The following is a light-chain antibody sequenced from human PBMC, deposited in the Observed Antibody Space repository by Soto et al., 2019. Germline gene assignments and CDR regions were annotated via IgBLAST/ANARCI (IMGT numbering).Light chain of an antibody. Sequence: QTVVTHESSFSVSPGGTVTLTCGLISGSVSTANNPNWYQQTPGQAPRTLIYSTSTRSSGVPDRFSGSILGNKAALTITGAQADYESDSYCALFMGNGISVFGTGTKLTVL. V-gene: IGLV8-61*01. CDR1: SGSVSTANN. CDR2: STS. J-gene: IGLJ1*01. CDR3: ALFMGNGISV.